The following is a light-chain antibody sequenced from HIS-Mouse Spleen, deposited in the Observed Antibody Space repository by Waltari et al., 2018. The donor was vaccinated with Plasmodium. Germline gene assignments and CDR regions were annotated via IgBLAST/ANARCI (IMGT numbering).Light chain of an antibody. J-gene: IGLJ3*02. Sequence: SYELTQPPSVSVSPGQTARITCSGDALPKKYAYWYQQQSGQAPVLVIYEDSKRPSGIPERVSGSSSGTMATLTSSGAQVEDEADYYCYSTDSSGNHRVVGGGTKLTVL. CDR3: YSTDSSGNHRV. CDR1: ALPKKY. CDR2: EDS. V-gene: IGLV3-10*01.